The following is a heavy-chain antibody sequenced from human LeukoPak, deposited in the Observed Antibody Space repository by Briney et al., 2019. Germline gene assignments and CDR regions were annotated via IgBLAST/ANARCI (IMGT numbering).Heavy chain of an antibody. CDR2: IIPIFGTA. Sequence: GASVKVSCKASGGTFRSYAISWVRQAPGQGLEWMGGIIPIFGTANYAQKFQGRVTITADESTSTAYMELSSLRSEDTAVYYCARDTEGGYYYYGMDVWGQGTTVTVSS. CDR3: ARDTEGGYYYYGMDV. CDR1: GGTFRSYA. J-gene: IGHJ6*02. D-gene: IGHD3-16*01. V-gene: IGHV1-69*13.